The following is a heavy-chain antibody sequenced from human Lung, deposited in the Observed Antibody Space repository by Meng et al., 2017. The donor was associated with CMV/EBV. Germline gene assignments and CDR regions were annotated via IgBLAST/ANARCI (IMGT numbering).Heavy chain of an antibody. CDR2: IYWNDDK. Sequence: GPXLVXPTQTLTLTCTFSGFSLSTSGVGVGWIRQPPGKALEWLALIYWNDDKRYSPSLKSRLTVTKDTSKNQVVLTMTNMDPVDTATYYCAHSGTDHGDYGNFDYWGQGTLVXVSS. CDR1: GFSLSTSGVG. V-gene: IGHV2-5*01. CDR3: AHSGTDHGDYGNFDY. D-gene: IGHD4-17*01. J-gene: IGHJ4*02.